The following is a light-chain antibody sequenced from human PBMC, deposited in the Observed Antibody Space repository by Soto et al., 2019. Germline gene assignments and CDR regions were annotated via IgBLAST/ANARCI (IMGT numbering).Light chain of an antibody. CDR1: STDVGSYNF. CDR3: SSYRGSSTPV. CDR2: DVT. Sequence: SALTQPASVSGSPGQSITISCTGTSTDVGSYNFVSWYQQHPGNAPKLVIFDVTNRPSEVSDRFSGSKSGNTASLTISGLQFEDEADYYCSSYRGSSTPVFGGGTKLTVL. V-gene: IGLV2-14*03. J-gene: IGLJ2*01.